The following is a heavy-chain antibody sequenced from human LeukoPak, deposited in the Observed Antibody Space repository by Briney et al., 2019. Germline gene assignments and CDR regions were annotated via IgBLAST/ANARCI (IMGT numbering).Heavy chain of an antibody. V-gene: IGHV4-59*08. CDR1: GGSISSYY. D-gene: IGHD4-23*01. CDR2: IYYSGST. J-gene: IGHJ3*01. Sequence: KPSETLSLTRTVSGGSISSYYWSWIRQPPGKGLEWIGFIYYSGSTNYNPSLKSRVTISVDTSKNQFSLKLSSVTAADTAMYYCARPSLDYGGIDAFDFWGQGTLVTVSS. CDR3: ARPSLDYGGIDAFDF.